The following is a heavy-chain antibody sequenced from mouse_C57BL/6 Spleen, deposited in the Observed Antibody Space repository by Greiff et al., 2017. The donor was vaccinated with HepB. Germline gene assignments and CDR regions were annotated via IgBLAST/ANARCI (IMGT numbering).Heavy chain of an antibody. CDR2: INPYNGGT. CDR3: ARWGANYAMDY. V-gene: IGHV1-19*01. CDR1: GYTFTDYY. J-gene: IGHJ4*01. Sequence: EVKLQESGPVLVKPGASVKMSCKASGYTFTDYYMNWVKQSHGKSLEWIGVINPYNGGTSYNQKFKGKATLTVDKSSSTAYMELNSLTSEDSAVYYCARWGANYAMDYWGQGTSVTVSS.